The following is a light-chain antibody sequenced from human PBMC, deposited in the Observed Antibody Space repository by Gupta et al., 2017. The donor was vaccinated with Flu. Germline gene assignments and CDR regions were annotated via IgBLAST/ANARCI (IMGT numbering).Light chain of an antibody. V-gene: IGKV2-28*01. CDR1: QSLLHSNGYNY. CDR2: LGS. J-gene: IGKJ2*01. CDR3: MQALQTPRDT. Sequence: DIVMTQSTLSLPVTPGEPASISCRSSQSLLHSNGYNYLDWYLQKPGQSPQLLIYLGSNRASGVPDRFSGSGSGTDFTLKISRVEAEDVGVYYCMQALQTPRDTFGQGTKLEIK.